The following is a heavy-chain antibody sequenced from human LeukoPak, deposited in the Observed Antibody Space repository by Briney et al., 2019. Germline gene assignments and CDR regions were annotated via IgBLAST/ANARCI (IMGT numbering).Heavy chain of an antibody. V-gene: IGHV4-38-2*02. J-gene: IGHJ3*02. CDR2: IYHSGST. CDR1: GYSISSGYY. D-gene: IGHD3-16*01. CDR3: ARIEGGGAAFDI. Sequence: SETLSLTCTVSGYSISSGYYWGWIRQPPGKGLEWVGSIYHSGSTYYNPSLKSRVTISVDTSKNQFSLKLSSVTAADTAVYYCARIEGGGAAFDIWGQGTMVTVSS.